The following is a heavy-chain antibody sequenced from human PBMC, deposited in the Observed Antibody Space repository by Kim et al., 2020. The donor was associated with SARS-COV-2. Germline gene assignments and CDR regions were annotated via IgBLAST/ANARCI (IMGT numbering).Heavy chain of an antibody. D-gene: IGHD6-19*01. V-gene: IGHV1-46*01. CDR1: GYTFTSYY. CDR3: ARARGVYQWLVQGWFDP. J-gene: IGHJ5*02. CDR2: INPSGGST. Sequence: ASVKVSCKASGYTFTSYYMHWVRQAPGQGLEWMGIINPSGGSTSYAQKFQGRVTMTRDTSTSTVYMELSSLRSEDTAVYYCARARGVYQWLVQGWFDPWGQGTLVTVSS.